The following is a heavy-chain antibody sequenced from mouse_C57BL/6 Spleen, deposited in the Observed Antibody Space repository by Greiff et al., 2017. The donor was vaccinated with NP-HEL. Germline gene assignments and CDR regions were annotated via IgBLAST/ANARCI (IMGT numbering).Heavy chain of an antibody. Sequence: QVQLQQPGAELVKPGASVKVSCKASGYTFTSYWMHWVKQRPGPGLEWIGRIHPSDSDTNSNQKFKGKATLTVDKASSPAYMQLSSLTSEDSAVYYCAIVYSNPYYAMDYWGQGTSVTVSS. CDR1: GYTFTSYW. CDR2: IHPSDSDT. J-gene: IGHJ4*01. V-gene: IGHV1-74*01. D-gene: IGHD2-5*01. CDR3: AIVYSNPYYAMDY.